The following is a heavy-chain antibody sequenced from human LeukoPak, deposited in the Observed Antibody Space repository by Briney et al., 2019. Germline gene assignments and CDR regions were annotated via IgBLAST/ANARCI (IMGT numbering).Heavy chain of an antibody. D-gene: IGHD2-8*01. J-gene: IGHJ6*03. V-gene: IGHV3-11*01. CDR3: ASRYCTISECFLASYKCMDV. Sequence: GGSLRLSCAASGFIFSDCYMSWIRQAPGKGLEWISYISGSSRTTYYADSVKGRFTISRDNTQTSVYLQMNSLRVDDTAVYYCASRYCTISECFLASYKCMDVWGNGTTVTVSS. CDR2: ISGSSRTT. CDR1: GFIFSDCY.